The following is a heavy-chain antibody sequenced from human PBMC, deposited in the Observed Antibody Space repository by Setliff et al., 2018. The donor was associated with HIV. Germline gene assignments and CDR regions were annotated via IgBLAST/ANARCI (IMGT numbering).Heavy chain of an antibody. V-gene: IGHV3-53*01. CDR3: AKGFRPVDTALVSGPTY. Sequence: PGGSLRLSCAASGFTFSSYWMHWVRQAPEKGLEWVSIITSGGSTYYADSAKGRFIISRDNSQNTLYLQMNSLRADDTAIYYCAKGFRPVDTALVSGPTYWGQGIRVTVSS. J-gene: IGHJ4*02. CDR2: ITSGGST. D-gene: IGHD5-18*01. CDR1: GFTFSSYW.